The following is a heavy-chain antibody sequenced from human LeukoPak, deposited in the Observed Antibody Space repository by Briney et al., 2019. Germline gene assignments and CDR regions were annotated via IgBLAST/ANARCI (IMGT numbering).Heavy chain of an antibody. V-gene: IGHV3-7*03. CDR1: GFTFSSYW. CDR2: IRQDGSEK. D-gene: IGHD1-26*01. CDR3: ASGLELDY. J-gene: IGHJ4*02. Sequence: PGGSLRLSCAASGFTFSSYWMRWVRQAPGKGLEWVANIRQDGSEKNYVDSVKGRFTISRDNAKNSLYLQMNSLRAEDTAVYYCASGLELDYWGQGTLVTVSS.